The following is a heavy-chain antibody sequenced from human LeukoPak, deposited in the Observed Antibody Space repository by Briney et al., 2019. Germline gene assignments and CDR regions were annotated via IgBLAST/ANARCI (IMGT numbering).Heavy chain of an antibody. Sequence: ASETLSLTCSVSSGFITAYYWSWIRQPPGKGLEWIGYVYYSGSTEYNPSLRSRVTISVDTSKNQFSLKLSSVTAADTAVYYCARDRVGDLWGRGTLVTDSS. J-gene: IGHJ2*01. D-gene: IGHD2-15*01. CDR3: ARDRVGDL. CDR1: SGFITAYY. CDR2: VYYSGST. V-gene: IGHV4-59*01.